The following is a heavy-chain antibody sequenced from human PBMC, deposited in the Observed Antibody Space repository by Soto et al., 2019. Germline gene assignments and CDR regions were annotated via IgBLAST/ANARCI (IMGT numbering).Heavy chain of an antibody. Sequence: SVKVSCKASGGTFSSYAISWVRQAPGRGLEWMGGIIPIFGTANYAQKFQGRVTITADESTSTAYMELSSLRSEDTAVYYCARVSGYCSSTSCRHYYYYGMDVWGQGTTVTVSS. J-gene: IGHJ6*02. CDR3: ARVSGYCSSTSCRHYYYYGMDV. D-gene: IGHD2-2*01. CDR1: GGTFSSYA. CDR2: IIPIFGTA. V-gene: IGHV1-69*13.